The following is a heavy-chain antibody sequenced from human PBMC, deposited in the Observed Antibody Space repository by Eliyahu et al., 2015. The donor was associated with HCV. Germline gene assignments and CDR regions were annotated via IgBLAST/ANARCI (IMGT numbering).Heavy chain of an antibody. CDR1: GFTFSRFW. J-gene: IGHJ4*02. V-gene: IGHV3-74*01. Sequence: EVQLVESGGGXVQPGGSXRLSCAAXGFTFSRFWMHWVRQTPGKGVGWVSRINNDGSTSYAEPVKGRFTVSRDNAKNTVYLQMNSLRAEDTAVYYCARSLRISSDYWGQGTLVTVSS. CDR3: ARSLRISSDY. CDR2: INNDGST.